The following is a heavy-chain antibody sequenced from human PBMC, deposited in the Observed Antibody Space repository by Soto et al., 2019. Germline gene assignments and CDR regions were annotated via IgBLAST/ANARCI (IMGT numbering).Heavy chain of an antibody. D-gene: IGHD6-19*01. CDR3: ERYWAKIEAVAGTKADAFDI. J-gene: IGHJ3*02. CDR1: GGTFSSYT. Sequence: QVQLVQSGAEVKKPGSSVKVSCKASGGTFSSYTISWVRQAPGQGLEWMGRIIPILGIANYAQKFQGRVTITADNATSTAYMEQSSLRSEDTAVYYCERYWAKIEAVAGTKADAFDIWGQGTMVTVSS. V-gene: IGHV1-69*02. CDR2: IIPILGIA.